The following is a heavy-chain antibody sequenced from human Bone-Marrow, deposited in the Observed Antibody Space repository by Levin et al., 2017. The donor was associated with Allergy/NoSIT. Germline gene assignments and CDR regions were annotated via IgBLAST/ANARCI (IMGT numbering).Heavy chain of an antibody. J-gene: IGHJ3*02. Sequence: PGGSLRLSCAASGFTFSSYAMHWVRQAPGKGLEWVAVISYDGSNKYYADSVKGRFTISRDNSKNTLYLQMNSLRAEDTAVYYCARIRKNDYGDYVSKTGVFSNAFDIWGQGTMVTVSS. CDR1: GFTFSSYA. V-gene: IGHV3-30-3*01. CDR2: ISYDGSNK. D-gene: IGHD4-17*01. CDR3: ARIRKNDYGDYVSKTGVFSNAFDI.